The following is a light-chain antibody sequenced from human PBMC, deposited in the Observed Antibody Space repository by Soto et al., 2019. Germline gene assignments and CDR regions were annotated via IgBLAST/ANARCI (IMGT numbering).Light chain of an antibody. CDR2: GAS. J-gene: IGKJ1*01. CDR1: QSVSSSY. Sequence: LALTQSPGPLSLSPGNRATLSGRTSQSVSSSYLAWYQQKPGQAPRLLIYGASSRATGIPDRFSGSGSGTDFTLTISRLEPEDFAVYYCQQYGSSPWTFGQGTKVDIK. V-gene: IGKV3-20*01. CDR3: QQYGSSPWT.